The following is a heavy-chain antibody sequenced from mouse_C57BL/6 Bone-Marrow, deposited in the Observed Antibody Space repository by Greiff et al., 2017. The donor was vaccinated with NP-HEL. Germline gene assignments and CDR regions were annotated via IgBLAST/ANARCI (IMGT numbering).Heavy chain of an antibody. D-gene: IGHD1-1*01. Sequence: EVMLVESGGGLVQPGGSLKLSCAASGFTFSDYGMAWVRQAPRKGPEWVAFISNLAYSIYYADTVTGRFTISSENAKNTLYLEMSCLRSEDTAMYYCARQDYGSIFDYWGQGTTLTVSS. CDR1: GFTFSDYG. J-gene: IGHJ2*01. V-gene: IGHV5-15*04. CDR3: ARQDYGSIFDY. CDR2: ISNLAYSI.